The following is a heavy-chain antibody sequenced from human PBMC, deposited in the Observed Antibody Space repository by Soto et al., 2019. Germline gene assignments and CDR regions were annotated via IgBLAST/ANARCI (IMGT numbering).Heavy chain of an antibody. Sequence: QVQLMQSGAEVKKPGSSVKVSCKASGGTFSSYAISWVRQAPGQGLEWMGGIIPIFGTANYAQKFQDRVTITADASTSTAYMELSSLRSEDTAVYYCARVVGLNVGTAVRYNYYAMDVWGRGTTVTVSS. CDR1: GGTFSSYA. CDR2: IIPIFGTA. CDR3: ARVVGLNVGTAVRYNYYAMDV. J-gene: IGHJ6*02. D-gene: IGHD6-19*01. V-gene: IGHV1-69*01.